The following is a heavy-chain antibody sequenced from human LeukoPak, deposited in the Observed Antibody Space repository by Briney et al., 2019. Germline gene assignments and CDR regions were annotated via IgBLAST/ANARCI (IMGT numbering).Heavy chain of an antibody. Sequence: GGSLRLSCAASGFTFSSYSMNWVRQAPGKGLEWVSSISSSSSYIYYADSVKGRFTISRDNAKNSLYLQTNSLRAEDTAVYYCARCEYSYYGMDVWGQGTTVTVSS. CDR2: ISSSSSYI. D-gene: IGHD6-6*01. V-gene: IGHV3-21*01. CDR3: ARCEYSYYGMDV. CDR1: GFTFSSYS. J-gene: IGHJ6*02.